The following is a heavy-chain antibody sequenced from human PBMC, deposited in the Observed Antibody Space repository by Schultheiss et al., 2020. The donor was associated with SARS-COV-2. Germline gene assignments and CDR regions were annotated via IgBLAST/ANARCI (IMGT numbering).Heavy chain of an antibody. V-gene: IGHV4-39*07. D-gene: IGHD3-16*01. CDR2: IYHSGST. CDR3: ARDSNTFGGVSDAFDI. Sequence: SQTLSLTCTVSGGSISSSSYYWGWIRQPPGKGLEWIGSIYHSGSTYYNPSLKSRVTISVDTSKNQFSLKLSSVTAADTAVYYCARDSNTFGGVSDAFDIWGQGTMVTVSS. CDR1: GGSISSSSYY. J-gene: IGHJ3*02.